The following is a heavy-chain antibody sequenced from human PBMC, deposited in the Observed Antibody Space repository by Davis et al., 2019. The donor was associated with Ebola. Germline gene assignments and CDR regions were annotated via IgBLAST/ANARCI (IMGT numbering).Heavy chain of an antibody. D-gene: IGHD6-13*01. CDR2: IIPILGIA. Sequence: SVKVSCKASGYTFTNYYMHWVRQAPGQGLEWMGRIIPILGIANYAQKFQGRVTITADKSTSTAYMELSSLRSEDTAVYYCARDLVGAAAGTNYWGQGTLVTVSS. CDR1: GYTFTNYY. J-gene: IGHJ4*02. V-gene: IGHV1-69*04. CDR3: ARDLVGAAAGTNY.